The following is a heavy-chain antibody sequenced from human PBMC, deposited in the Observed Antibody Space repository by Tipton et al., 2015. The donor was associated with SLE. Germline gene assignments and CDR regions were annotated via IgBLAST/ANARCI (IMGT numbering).Heavy chain of an antibody. Sequence: TLSLTCTVSGYSISSGYYWGWIRQPPGKGLEWVGTIYHSGATFYNLSLKSRVTISADTSKNQLSLRLTSVTAADTAVYYCARDPQGDERAPAAWWGQGTLVTVSS. CDR3: ARDPQGDERAPAAW. D-gene: IGHD3-16*01. CDR1: GYSISSGYY. J-gene: IGHJ4*02. V-gene: IGHV4-38-2*02. CDR2: IYHSGAT.